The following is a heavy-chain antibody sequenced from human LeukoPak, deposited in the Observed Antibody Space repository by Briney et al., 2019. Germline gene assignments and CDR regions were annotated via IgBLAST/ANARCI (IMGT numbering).Heavy chain of an antibody. CDR1: GGSISSSSYY. V-gene: IGHV4-39*07. J-gene: IGHJ4*02. CDR2: IYYSGST. D-gene: IGHD6-6*01. Sequence: PSETLSLTCTVSGGSISSSSYYWGWIRQPPGKGLEWIGSIYYSGSTYYNPSLKSRVTISVDTSKNQFSLKLSSVTAADTAVYYCARYPLIGIAARPGFDYWGQGTLVTVSS. CDR3: ARYPLIGIAARPGFDY.